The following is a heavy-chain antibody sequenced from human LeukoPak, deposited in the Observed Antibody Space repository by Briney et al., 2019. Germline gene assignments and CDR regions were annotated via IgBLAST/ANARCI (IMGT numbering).Heavy chain of an antibody. V-gene: IGHV4-34*01. Sequence: SETLSLTCAVYGESLNSYYWSWIRQPPGKGLEWIGEINHSGSTNYNPSLKSRVTISVDTSKNQFSLKLSSVTAADTAVYYCARGVYYGSGSYYYRYNWFDPWGQGTLVTVSS. CDR2: INHSGST. D-gene: IGHD3-10*01. CDR3: ARGVYYGSGSYYYRYNWFDP. J-gene: IGHJ5*02. CDR1: GESLNSYY.